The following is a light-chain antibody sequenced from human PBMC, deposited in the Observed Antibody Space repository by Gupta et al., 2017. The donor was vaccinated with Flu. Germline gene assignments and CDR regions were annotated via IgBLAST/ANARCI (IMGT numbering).Light chain of an antibody. CDR2: DDR. CDR3: QVWDSSSDHPWV. V-gene: IGLV3-21*02. Sequence: YVLTQPPSVSVAPGPTARITCGGNNIGSKSVHRYQQKPGQAPVLVVYDDRDRPSGLPEPFAGSDSGNTSTLTISRVETEDEADYYCQVWDSSSDHPWVFGGGTKLTVL. J-gene: IGLJ3*02. CDR1: NIGSKS.